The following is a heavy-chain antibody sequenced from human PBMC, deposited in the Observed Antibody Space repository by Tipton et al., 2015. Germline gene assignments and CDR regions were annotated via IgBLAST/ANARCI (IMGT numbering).Heavy chain of an antibody. D-gene: IGHD2-21*01. J-gene: IGHJ6*02. CDR3: ARDLFAFTAQYYGMDV. CDR2: IWYDGNNK. V-gene: IGHV3-33*01. CDR1: GFTFRSYG. Sequence: SLRLSCAASGFTFRSYGMHWVRQAPGKGLEGVAVIWYDGNNKYYADSVKGRFTISRDNSKNKLYLQMDSLRAEDTAIYYCARDLFAFTAQYYGMDVWGQGTTVTVS.